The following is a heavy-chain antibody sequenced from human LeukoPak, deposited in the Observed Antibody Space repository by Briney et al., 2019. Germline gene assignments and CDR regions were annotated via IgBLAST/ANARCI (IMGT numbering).Heavy chain of an antibody. V-gene: IGHV4-31*03. Sequence: PSETLSLTCTVSGGSISSGGYYWSWIRQHPGKGLEWIGYIYYSGSTYYNPSLKSRVTISVDTSKNQFSLKLSSVTAADTAVYYCVLTSREFHYYGMDVWGQGTTVTVSS. CDR2: IYYSGST. CDR1: GGSISSGGYY. D-gene: IGHD2-21*01. CDR3: VLTSREFHYYGMDV. J-gene: IGHJ6*02.